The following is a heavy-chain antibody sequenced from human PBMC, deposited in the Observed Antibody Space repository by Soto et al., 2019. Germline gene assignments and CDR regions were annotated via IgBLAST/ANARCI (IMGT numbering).Heavy chain of an antibody. V-gene: IGHV4-39*01. Sequence: QLQLQESGPGLVKPSETLSLTCSVSDDSINSDKYYWGWISQPPGKGLEWIGSIYYRVNAYYNPSLQTRVTISLDKSRSQFSLKLNSVTAADSAVYFCARLEGLATISYYFDFWGPGALVTVSS. J-gene: IGHJ4*02. CDR2: IYYRVNA. CDR3: ARLEGLATISYYFDF. CDR1: DDSINSDKYY. D-gene: IGHD3-9*01.